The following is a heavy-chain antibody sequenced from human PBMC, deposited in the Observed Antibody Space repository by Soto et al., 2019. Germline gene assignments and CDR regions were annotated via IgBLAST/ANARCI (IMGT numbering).Heavy chain of an antibody. CDR2: IYYSGST. CDR1: GGSISSYY. CDR3: ARVWGGAFDF. V-gene: IGHV4-59*01. D-gene: IGHD3-10*01. J-gene: IGHJ3*01. Sequence: QVQLQESGPGLVKPSETLSLTCTVSGGSISSYYWSWIRQPPGKGLEWIGYIYYSGSTNYNPSLKSRVTISVDTSKNQFSLQLSSVNAADTAVYYCARVWGGAFDFWGQGTMVTVSS.